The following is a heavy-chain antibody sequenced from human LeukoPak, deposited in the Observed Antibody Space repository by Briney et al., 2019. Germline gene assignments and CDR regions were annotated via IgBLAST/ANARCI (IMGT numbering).Heavy chain of an antibody. V-gene: IGHV1-8*03. D-gene: IGHD2-2*01. J-gene: IGHJ5*02. CDR3: ARGWGYCSSTSCYLNWFDP. Sequence: ASVKVSCKASGYTFTSYDIDWVRQATGQGLELMGWMNPNSGNTGYAQKFQGRGTINRNTSISTAYMELSSLRSEDTAVYYCARGWGYCSSTSCYLNWFDPWGQGTLVTVSS. CDR1: GYTFTSYD. CDR2: MNPNSGNT.